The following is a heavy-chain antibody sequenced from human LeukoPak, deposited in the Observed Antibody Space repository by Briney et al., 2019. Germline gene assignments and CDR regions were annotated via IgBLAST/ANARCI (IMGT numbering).Heavy chain of an antibody. D-gene: IGHD2-21*01. CDR2: ISSSGSSI. CDR3: AREEVYYGDRDFDY. CDR1: GFTFSSYE. Sequence: GGSLRLSCAASGFTFSSYEMNWVRQAPGKGLEWVSYISSSGSSIYYADSVKGRFTISRDNAKNSLYLQMNSLRAEDTAVYYCAREEVYYGDRDFDYWGQGTLVTVSS. J-gene: IGHJ4*02. V-gene: IGHV3-48*03.